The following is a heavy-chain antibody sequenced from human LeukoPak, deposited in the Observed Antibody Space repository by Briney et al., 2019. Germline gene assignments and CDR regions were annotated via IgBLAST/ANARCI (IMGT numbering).Heavy chain of an antibody. Sequence: SETLSLTCTVSGVSISGDYWTWIRQPPGKGLEWIGYLSYSGITNYNPSLESRVTISVDTSKNHFSLTLNSVTAADTAVYYCARGPQGSGNSLDYWGQGTLVTVSS. V-gene: IGHV4-59*01. D-gene: IGHD3-10*01. J-gene: IGHJ4*02. CDR3: ARGPQGSGNSLDY. CDR1: GVSISGDY. CDR2: LSYSGIT.